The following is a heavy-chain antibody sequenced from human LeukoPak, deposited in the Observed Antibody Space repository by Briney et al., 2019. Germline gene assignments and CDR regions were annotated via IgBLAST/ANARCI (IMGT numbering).Heavy chain of an antibody. CDR2: INHSGST. J-gene: IGHJ6*02. CDR3: AREREAYYYYGMDV. CDR1: GGSFSGYY. V-gene: IGHV4-34*01. Sequence: SETLSLTCAVYGGSFSGYYWSWIRQPPGKGLEWIGEINHSGSTNYNPSLKSRVTISVDTSKNQFSLKLSSVTAADTAVHYCAREREAYYYYGMDVWGQGTTVTVSS.